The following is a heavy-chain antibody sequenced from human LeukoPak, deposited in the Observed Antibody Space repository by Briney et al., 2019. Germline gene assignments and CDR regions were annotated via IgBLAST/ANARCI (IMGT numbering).Heavy chain of an antibody. V-gene: IGHV1-8*03. J-gene: IGHJ6*03. Sequence: ASVKVSRKASGYTFTNYDINWVRQATGQGLEWMGWMNPITGNTGYAQKFQGRVTITRNTSISTAYMELSSLRSEDTAVYYCARVIKKYSSSPDYYYYYYMDVWGKGTTVTVSS. D-gene: IGHD6-6*01. CDR2: MNPITGNT. CDR1: GYTFTNYD. CDR3: ARVIKKYSSSPDYYYYYYMDV.